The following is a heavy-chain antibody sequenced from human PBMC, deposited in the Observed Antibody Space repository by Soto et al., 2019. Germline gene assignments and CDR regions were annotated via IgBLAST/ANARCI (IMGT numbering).Heavy chain of an antibody. CDR2: IWFDGSSQ. V-gene: IGHV3-33*01. CDR1: GFTFSSYG. CDR3: ARDRLQQLGPPYAYYYMDV. J-gene: IGHJ6*03. D-gene: IGHD6-13*01. Sequence: QVQLVESGGGVVQPGRSLRLSCASSGFTFSSYGMHWVRQAPGKGLEWVGVIWFDGSSQFYADSVKGRFTFSRDNSKNTLYLQMNSLRAEDTAVYYCARDRLQQLGPPYAYYYMDVWGKGTTVTVSS.